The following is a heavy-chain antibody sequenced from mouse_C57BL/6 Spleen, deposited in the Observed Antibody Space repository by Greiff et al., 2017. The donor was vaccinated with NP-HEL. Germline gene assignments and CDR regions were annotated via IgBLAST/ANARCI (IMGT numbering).Heavy chain of an antibody. D-gene: IGHD3-2*02. Sequence: QVQLQQPGAELVMPGASVKLSCKASGYTFTSYWMHWVKQRPGQGLEWIGEIDPSDSYTNYNQKFKGKSTLTVDKSSSTAYMQLSSLTSEDSAVYYCARRDSSCYDAYWGQGTLVTVSA. CDR2: IDPSDSYT. J-gene: IGHJ3*01. CDR3: ARRDSSCYDAY. CDR1: GYTFTSYW. V-gene: IGHV1-69*01.